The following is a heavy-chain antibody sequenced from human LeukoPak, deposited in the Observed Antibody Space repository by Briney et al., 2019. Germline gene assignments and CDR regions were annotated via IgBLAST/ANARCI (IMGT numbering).Heavy chain of an antibody. D-gene: IGHD1-26*01. Sequence: GRSLRLSCAASGFTFDDYAMHWVRQAPGKGLEWVSGISWNSGSIGYADSVKGRFTISRDNAKNSLYLRMNSLRAEDMALYYCAGGSGSYYGFDYWGQGTLVTVSS. J-gene: IGHJ4*02. V-gene: IGHV3-9*03. CDR3: AGGSGSYYGFDY. CDR1: GFTFDDYA. CDR2: ISWNSGSI.